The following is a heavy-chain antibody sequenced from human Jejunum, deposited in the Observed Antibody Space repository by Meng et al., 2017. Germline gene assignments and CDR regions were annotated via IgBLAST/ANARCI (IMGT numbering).Heavy chain of an antibody. J-gene: IGHJ4*02. V-gene: IGHV4-61*02. D-gene: IGHD4-17*01. CDR2: IYTSGST. Sequence: LRLSCTVSGGSISSGSYYWSWIRQPAGKGLEWIGRIYTSGSTNYNPSLKSRVTISVDTSKNQFSLKLSSVTAADTAVYYCAREGPTTVTTPYFDYWGQGKLVTVSS. CDR3: AREGPTTVTTPYFDY. CDR1: GGSISSGSYY.